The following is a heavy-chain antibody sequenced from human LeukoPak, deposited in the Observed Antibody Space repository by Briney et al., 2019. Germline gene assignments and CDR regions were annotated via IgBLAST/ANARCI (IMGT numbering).Heavy chain of an antibody. V-gene: IGHV1-69*13. CDR3: ARGRIAAAGTVFYYYYYMDV. CDR2: IIPIFGTA. Sequence: ASVKVSCKASGGTFSSYAISWVRQAPGQGLEWMGGIIPIFGTANYAQKFQGRVTITADESTSTAYMELSSLRSEDTAVYYCARGRIAAAGTVFYYYYYMDVWGKGTTVTISS. D-gene: IGHD6-13*01. J-gene: IGHJ6*03. CDR1: GGTFSSYA.